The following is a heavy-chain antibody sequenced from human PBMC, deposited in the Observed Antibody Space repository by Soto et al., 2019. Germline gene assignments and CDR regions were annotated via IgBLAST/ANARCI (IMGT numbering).Heavy chain of an antibody. CDR1: GDSVSSNSAA. Sequence: RSQTLSLTCAISGDSVSSNSAAWNWIRQSPSRGLEWLGRTYYRSKWYNDYAVSVKSRITINPDTSKNQFSLQLNSVTPEDTAVYYCARDPDRSSGYFCYFDYWGQGTLVTVSS. V-gene: IGHV6-1*01. J-gene: IGHJ4*02. D-gene: IGHD3-22*01. CDR2: TYYRSKWYN. CDR3: ARDPDRSSGYFCYFDY.